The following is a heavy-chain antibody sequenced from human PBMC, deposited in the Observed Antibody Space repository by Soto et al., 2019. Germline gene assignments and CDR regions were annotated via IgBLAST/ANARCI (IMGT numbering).Heavy chain of an antibody. CDR1: GFTFSSYW. J-gene: IGHJ3*02. D-gene: IGHD6-19*01. V-gene: IGHV3-7*01. CDR3: ARDLGNSQWRATDAFDI. Sequence: EVQLVESGGGLVQPGGSLRLSCAASGFTFSSYWLSWVRPAPGKGLEWVANIKQDGSEKYYVDSVKGRFTISRDNAKNSLYLQMNSLRAEDTAVYYCARDLGNSQWRATDAFDIWGQGTMVTVSS. CDR2: IKQDGSEK.